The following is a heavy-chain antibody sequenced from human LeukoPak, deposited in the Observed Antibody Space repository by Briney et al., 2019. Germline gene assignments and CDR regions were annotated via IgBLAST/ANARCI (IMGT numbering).Heavy chain of an antibody. CDR1: GFNFSSYS. D-gene: IGHD6-19*01. J-gene: IGHJ6*03. V-gene: IGHV3-21*04. Sequence: GGSLRLSGAASGFNFSSYSMNWVRQAPGKGLEWVSSISSRSSYIYYADSVKGRFTISRDNAKNSLYLQMNSLRPEDTAFYYCVRDGGWYKRGLDYYYYYMDVWGKGTTVTVSS. CDR3: VRDGGWYKRGLDYYYYYMDV. CDR2: ISSRSSYI.